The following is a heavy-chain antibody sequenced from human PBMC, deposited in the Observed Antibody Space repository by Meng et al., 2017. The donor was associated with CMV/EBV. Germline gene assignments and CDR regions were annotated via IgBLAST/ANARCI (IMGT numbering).Heavy chain of an antibody. CDR2: INPNSGGT. J-gene: IGHJ4*01. Sequence: CKASGYPFTSYYMRWVRQAPGQGLEWMGWINPNSGGTNYAQKFQGRVTMTRDTSISTAYMELSRLRSDDTAVYYCARARLTMVVTPYWGQGTLVTVSS. CDR1: GYPFTSYY. D-gene: IGHD4-23*01. V-gene: IGHV1-2*02. CDR3: ARARLTMVVTPY.